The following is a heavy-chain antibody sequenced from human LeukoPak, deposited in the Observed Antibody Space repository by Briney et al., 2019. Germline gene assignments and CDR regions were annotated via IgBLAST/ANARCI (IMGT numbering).Heavy chain of an antibody. Sequence: GGSLRLSCAASGFTFSSYAMSWVRQAPGEGLEWLSSVSGSGGSVYFADSVKGRFTFSRDNSQNTLYLQLNTLRAEDTAVYYCAKMESTVATHFDSWGQGTLVTVSS. D-gene: IGHD4-23*01. CDR2: VSGSGGSV. J-gene: IGHJ4*02. V-gene: IGHV3-23*01. CDR3: AKMESTVATHFDS. CDR1: GFTFSSYA.